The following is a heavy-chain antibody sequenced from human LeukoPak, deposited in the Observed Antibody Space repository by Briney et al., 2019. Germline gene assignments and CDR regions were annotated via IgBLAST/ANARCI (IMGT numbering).Heavy chain of an antibody. CDR3: ARNFYDILTGYHPFDY. J-gene: IGHJ4*02. D-gene: IGHD3-9*01. V-gene: IGHV1-46*01. Sequence: ASVKVSCKASGYTFTSYYMHWVRQAPGQGLEWMGIINPSGGSTSYAQKFKGRVTMTRDTSTSTVYMELSSLRSEDTAVYYCARNFYDILTGYHPFDYWGQGTLVTVSS. CDR1: GYTFTSYY. CDR2: INPSGGST.